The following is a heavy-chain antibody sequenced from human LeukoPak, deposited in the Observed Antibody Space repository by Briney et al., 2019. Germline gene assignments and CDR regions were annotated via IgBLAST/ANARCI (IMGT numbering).Heavy chain of an antibody. CDR1: GFTFTSSW. D-gene: IGHD6-19*01. J-gene: IGHJ4*02. CDR2: IKQDGSEK. CDR3: ARDPAGAVAGKGY. Sequence: GGSLRLSCAASGFTFTSSWMSWVRQAPGKGLEWVANIKQDGSEKYYVDSVKGRFTISRDNAKNSLYLQMNSLRAEDTAVYYCARDPAGAVAGKGYWGQGTLVTVSS. V-gene: IGHV3-7*01.